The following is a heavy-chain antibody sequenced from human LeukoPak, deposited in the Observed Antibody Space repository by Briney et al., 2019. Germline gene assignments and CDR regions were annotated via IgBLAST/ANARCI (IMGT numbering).Heavy chain of an antibody. CDR1: GFTFSSYT. V-gene: IGHV3-30-3*01. CDR2: ISFDGGNK. CDR3: ARDYDSIHTFDI. Sequence: GGSLRLSCAASGFTFSSYTMTWVRQAPGKGLEWVAVISFDGGNKYYADSVKGRFTISRDNSKNTLYLQMNSLRPEDTAVYYCARDYDSIHTFDIWGQGTMVTVSS. D-gene: IGHD5-12*01. J-gene: IGHJ3*02.